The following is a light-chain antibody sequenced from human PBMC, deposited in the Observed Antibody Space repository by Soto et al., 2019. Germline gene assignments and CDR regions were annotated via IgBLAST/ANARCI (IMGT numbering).Light chain of an antibody. CDR1: QSISSY. CDR3: KQYYSYPWT. J-gene: IGKJ1*01. V-gene: IGKV1-39*01. Sequence: DIQMTQSPSSLSASVGDRVTITCRASQSISSYLNWYQQKPGKAHKLLIYAASSLQSGVQSRFSGSGSGTDFTLTIRCLQSEDFATYYCKQYYSYPWTFGQGTKVDIK. CDR2: AAS.